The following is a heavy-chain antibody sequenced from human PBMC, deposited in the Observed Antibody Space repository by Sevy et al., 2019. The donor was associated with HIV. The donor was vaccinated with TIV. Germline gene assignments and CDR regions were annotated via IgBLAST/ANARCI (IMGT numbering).Heavy chain of an antibody. D-gene: IGHD2-8*01. CDR3: ARDNGGRYGMDV. J-gene: IGHJ6*02. CDR1: GLPVSSTY. Sequence: RGSLRLSCAVSGLPVSSTYMSWVRQAPGKGLEWVSVVYSGGNTYYGESVKGRFTISRDTSQNTVYLQMNSLRAEDTAVYYCARDNGGRYGMDVWGQGTTITVSS. V-gene: IGHV3-53*01. CDR2: VYSGGNT.